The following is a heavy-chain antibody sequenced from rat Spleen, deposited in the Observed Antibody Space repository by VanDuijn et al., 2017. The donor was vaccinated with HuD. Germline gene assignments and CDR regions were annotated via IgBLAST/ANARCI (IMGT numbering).Heavy chain of an antibody. V-gene: IGHV5-20*01. CDR1: GFTFSNYD. J-gene: IGHJ3*01. CDR3: TTDRLYYYSSYIYVGFAY. Sequence: EVQLVASGGGLVRPGRSLRLSCAVSGFTFSNYDMAWVRQAPKKGLEWVAYISYDGGSTYYRDSVKGRFTISRDNAKSTLYLQMDSLRSEDTATYYCTTDRLYYYSSYIYVGFAYWGQGTLVTVSS. CDR2: ISYDGGST. D-gene: IGHD1-2*01.